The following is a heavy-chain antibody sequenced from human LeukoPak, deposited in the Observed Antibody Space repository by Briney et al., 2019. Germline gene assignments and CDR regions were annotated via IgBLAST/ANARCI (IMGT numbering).Heavy chain of an antibody. CDR3: ANQRGYYDSSGYYY. D-gene: IGHD3-22*01. CDR2: ISGSGGST. V-gene: IGHV3-23*01. Sequence: GGSLRLSCAASGFTFSSYAMSWVRQAPGKGLEWVSAISGSGGSTYYADSVKGRFTISRDNSKNTLYLQMNSLRAEGTAVYYCANQRGYYDSSGYYYWGQGTLVTVSS. CDR1: GFTFSSYA. J-gene: IGHJ4*02.